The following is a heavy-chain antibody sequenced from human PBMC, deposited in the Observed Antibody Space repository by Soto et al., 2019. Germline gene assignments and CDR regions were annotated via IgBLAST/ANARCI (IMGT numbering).Heavy chain of an antibody. CDR1: GGSISSGGYY. V-gene: IGHV4-31*03. D-gene: IGHD6-6*01. CDR3: ARGSSIAGLYYGMDV. Sequence: QVQLQESGPGLVKPSQTLSLTCTVSGGSISSGGYYWTWIRQHPGKGLEWIGYNDYSGITYYNPSLKSRVTISLDTSKNQCSLKLSSVTAADTAVYYCARGSSIAGLYYGMDVGGQGTTVTVSS. CDR2: NDYSGIT. J-gene: IGHJ6*02.